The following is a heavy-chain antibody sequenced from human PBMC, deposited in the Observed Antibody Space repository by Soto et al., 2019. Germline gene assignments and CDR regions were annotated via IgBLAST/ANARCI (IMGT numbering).Heavy chain of an antibody. V-gene: IGHV4-39*01. J-gene: IGHJ4*02. CDR3: ASTVVAATPREEFDY. CDR1: GGSISSSSYY. D-gene: IGHD2-15*01. CDR2: IYYSGST. Sequence: QLQLQESGPGLVKPSETLSLTCTVSGGSISSSSYYWGWIRQPPGKGLEWIGSIYYSGSTYYNPSLKSRVTISVDTSKNQFSLKLSSVTAADTAVYYCASTVVAATPREEFDYWGQGTLVTVSS.